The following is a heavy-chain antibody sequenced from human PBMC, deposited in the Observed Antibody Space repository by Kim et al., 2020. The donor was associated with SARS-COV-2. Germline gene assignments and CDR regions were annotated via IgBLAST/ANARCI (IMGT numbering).Heavy chain of an antibody. J-gene: IGHJ2*01. D-gene: IGHD2-8*02. Sequence: GGSLRLSCVASGFTFGNYAMTWVRQVPGKGLEWVSTIIGGDGSTYYADSVRGRFTISRDNSENSLYLHMNSLRAEDTATYYCARGAGYSTASSFYLW. CDR2: IIGGDGST. CDR3: ARGAGYSTASSFYL. CDR1: GFTFGNYA. V-gene: IGHV3-23*01.